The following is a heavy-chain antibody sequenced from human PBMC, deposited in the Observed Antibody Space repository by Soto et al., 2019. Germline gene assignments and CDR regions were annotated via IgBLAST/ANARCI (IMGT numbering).Heavy chain of an antibody. CDR3: ARDGPMVRGVKGTPDYYYGMDV. J-gene: IGHJ6*02. V-gene: IGHV4-30-4*01. CDR2: IYYSGST. CDR1: GGSISSGDYY. D-gene: IGHD3-10*01. Sequence: PSETLSLTCTVSGGSISSGDYYWSWIRQPPGKGLEWIGYIYYSGSTYYNPSLKSRVTISVDTSKNQFSLKLSSVTAADTAVYYCARDGPMVRGVKGTPDYYYGMDVWGQGTTVTVSS.